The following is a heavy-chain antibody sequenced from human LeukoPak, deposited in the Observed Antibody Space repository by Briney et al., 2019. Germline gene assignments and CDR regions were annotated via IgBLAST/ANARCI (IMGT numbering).Heavy chain of an antibody. CDR3: ARDKALYSSGWVYYYYGMDV. D-gene: IGHD6-19*01. J-gene: IGHJ6*02. V-gene: IGHV1-2*02. Sequence: GASVKVSCKASGGTFSSYAISWVRQAPGQGLEWMGWINPNSGGTNYAQKFQGRVTMTRDTSISTAYMELSRLRSDDTAVYYCARDKALYSSGWVYYYYGMDVWGQGTTVTVSS. CDR2: INPNSGGT. CDR1: GGTFSSYA.